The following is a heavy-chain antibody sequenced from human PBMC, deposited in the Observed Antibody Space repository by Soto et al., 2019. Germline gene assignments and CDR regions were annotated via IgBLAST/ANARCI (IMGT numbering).Heavy chain of an antibody. D-gene: IGHD3-10*01. CDR3: AKGDPLLWFGEPTWDY. CDR1: GFTFSSYA. Sequence: EVQLLESGGGLVQPGGSLRLSCAASGFTFSSYAMSWVRQAPGKGLEWVSAISGSGGSTYYADSVKGRFTISRDNSKNPLYLQMNSLRAEDTAVYYCAKGDPLLWFGEPTWDYWGQGTLVTVSS. CDR2: ISGSGGST. V-gene: IGHV3-23*01. J-gene: IGHJ4*02.